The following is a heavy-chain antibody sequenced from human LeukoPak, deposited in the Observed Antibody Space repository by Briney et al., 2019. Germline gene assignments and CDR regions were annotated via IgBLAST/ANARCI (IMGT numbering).Heavy chain of an antibody. CDR1: GFTFSGYW. D-gene: IGHD3-10*01. CDR2: IKQDASEK. CDR3: VIWFGDIYMDV. Sequence: PGGSLRLSCAASGFTFSGYWMSWVRQAPGKGLEWVATIKQDASEKTYVDSVKGRFTISRDNAKNSLYLQMNSLRAEDTAVYYCVIWFGDIYMDVWGKGTTVTVSS. V-gene: IGHV3-7*01. J-gene: IGHJ6*03.